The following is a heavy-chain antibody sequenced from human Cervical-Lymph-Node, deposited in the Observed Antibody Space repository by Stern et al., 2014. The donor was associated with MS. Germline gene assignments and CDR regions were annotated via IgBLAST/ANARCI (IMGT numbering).Heavy chain of an antibody. V-gene: IGHV3-23*04. CDR1: GFTFSNYG. CDR3: AKVSDDYDAHWFFDL. D-gene: IGHD4-17*01. CDR2: ISGIGGST. J-gene: IGHJ2*01. Sequence: QLVQSGGGFVKPGGSLRLSCAVSGFTFSNYGMSWVRRAPGKGLGWVSAISGIGGSTFYADSVKGRFTISRNNFQNTLYLQMSSLRADDTAVYYCAKVSDDYDAHWFFDLWGRGTLVTVSS.